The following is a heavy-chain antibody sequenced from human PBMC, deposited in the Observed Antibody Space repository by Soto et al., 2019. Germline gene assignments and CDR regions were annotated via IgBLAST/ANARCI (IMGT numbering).Heavy chain of an antibody. J-gene: IGHJ4*02. CDR2: TYWNDDD. CDR1: GFSLTSTGVG. CDR3: AHRPGGSGWRYYFDY. V-gene: IGHV2-5*01. D-gene: IGHD6-19*01. Sequence: QITLKESGPTLVKPTQTLTLTCSFSGFSLTSTGVGVGWFRQPPGKDLEWLGLTYWNDDDRYRSSLRSRLTITKDTSKSQVVLTMTNMDPEDTATYYCAHRPGGSGWRYYFDYWGQGTLVTVSS.